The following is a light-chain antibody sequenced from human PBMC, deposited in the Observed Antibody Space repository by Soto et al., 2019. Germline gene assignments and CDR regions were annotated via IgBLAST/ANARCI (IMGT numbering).Light chain of an antibody. J-gene: IGKJ2*01. CDR1: QSISSY. V-gene: IGKV1-39*01. CDR2: AAS. Sequence: DIQMPQSPSSLSASVGDRVTITCRASQSISSYLDWYQQKPGKAPKLLIYAASSLQSGVPSRFSGSGSGTDFTLTISSLQPEDFATDYGQQSYSTPYTFGQGTKLVIK. CDR3: QQSYSTPYT.